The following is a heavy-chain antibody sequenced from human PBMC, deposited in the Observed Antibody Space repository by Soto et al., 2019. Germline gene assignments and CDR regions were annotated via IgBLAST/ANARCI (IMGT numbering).Heavy chain of an antibody. CDR2: ISNDGSNK. Sequence: GGSLRLSCAASGFTFSSYDIHWVRQAPGKGLEWVAVISNDGSNKYYTDSVKGRFTISRDNSKNTLYLQMNSLKTEDTAVYYCTTVNPYISDSRGHCYWGQGTLVTVSS. D-gene: IGHD3-22*01. CDR1: GFTFSSYD. CDR3: TTVNPYISDSRGHCY. V-gene: IGHV3-30*03. J-gene: IGHJ4*02.